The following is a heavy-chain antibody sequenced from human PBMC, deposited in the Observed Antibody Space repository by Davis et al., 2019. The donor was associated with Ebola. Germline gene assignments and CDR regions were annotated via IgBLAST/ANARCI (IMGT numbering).Heavy chain of an antibody. D-gene: IGHD5-18*01. CDR3: ARQGGGNTYGSGDY. J-gene: IGHJ4*02. CDR1: GYTFANYW. V-gene: IGHV5-51*01. CDR2: IYPGDSDT. Sequence: GESLKISCKGSGYTFANYWIGWVRQMPGKGLEWMGVIYPGDSDTRYSPSFQGQVTISADKSISTAYLQWSSLKASDTAMYFCARQGGGNTYGSGDYWGQGTLVTVSS.